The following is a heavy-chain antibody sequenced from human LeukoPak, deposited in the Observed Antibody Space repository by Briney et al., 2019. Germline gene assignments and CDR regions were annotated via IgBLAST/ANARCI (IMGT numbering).Heavy chain of an antibody. Sequence: PGGSLRLSCSASGFTFSTYAMHWVRQAPGKGLEGVSAISTNGDRTYNTESVKGRFTISRDNSKNTLYLQMSSLRAEDTAVYYCVKDPQKAASYWGQGTLVTVSS. CDR1: GFTFSTYA. J-gene: IGHJ4*02. V-gene: IGHV3-64D*06. D-gene: IGHD6-25*01. CDR3: VKDPQKAASY. CDR2: ISTNGDRT.